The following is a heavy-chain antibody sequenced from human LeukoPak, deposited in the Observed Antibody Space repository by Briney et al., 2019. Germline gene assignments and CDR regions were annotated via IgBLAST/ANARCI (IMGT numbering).Heavy chain of an antibody. CDR3: ARINSSGWYGEGYYFDY. V-gene: IGHV3-7*01. Sequence: GGSLRLSCAASGFTFSSYSMNWVRQAPGKGLEWVANIKQDGSEKYYVDSVKGRFTISRDNAKNSLYLQMNSLRAEDTAVYYCARINSSGWYGEGYYFDYWGQGTLVTVSS. CDR2: IKQDGSEK. J-gene: IGHJ4*02. CDR1: GFTFSSYS. D-gene: IGHD6-19*01.